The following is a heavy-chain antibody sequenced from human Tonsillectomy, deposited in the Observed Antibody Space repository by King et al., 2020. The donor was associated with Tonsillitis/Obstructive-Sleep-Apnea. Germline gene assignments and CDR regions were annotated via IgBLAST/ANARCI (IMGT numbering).Heavy chain of an antibody. V-gene: IGHV4-39*01. Sequence: QLQESGPGLVKPSETLSLTCTVSGGSISSSSYYWGWIRQPPGKGLEWIGSIYYSGSTYYNPSLKSRVTISVDTPKNQFSLKLRPVTAAATAGYYCARRYLGSNCLDYWGQGTLVTVSS. CDR3: ARRYLGSNCLDY. J-gene: IGHJ4*02. CDR2: IYYSGST. CDR1: GGSISSSSYY. D-gene: IGHD6-13*01.